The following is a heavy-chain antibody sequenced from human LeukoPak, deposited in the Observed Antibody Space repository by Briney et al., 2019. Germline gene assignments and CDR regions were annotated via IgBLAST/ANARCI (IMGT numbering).Heavy chain of an antibody. CDR1: VGTFSSYA. CDR3: ARDGYSSGWYGGSGFDP. Sequence: GASVNVSCRASVGTFSSYAISWVRQAPGQGLEWMGRIIPILGIANYAQKFQGRITITADKSTSTAYMELSSLRTEDTAVYYCARDGYSSGWYGGSGFDPWGQGTLVTVSS. D-gene: IGHD6-19*01. V-gene: IGHV1-69*04. CDR2: IIPILGIA. J-gene: IGHJ5*02.